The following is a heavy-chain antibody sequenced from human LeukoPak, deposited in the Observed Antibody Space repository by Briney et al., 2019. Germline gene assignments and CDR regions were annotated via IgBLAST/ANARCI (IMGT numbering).Heavy chain of an antibody. D-gene: IGHD3-22*01. V-gene: IGHV4-31*03. CDR1: GGSISSGGYY. Sequence: SETLSLTCTVPGGSISSGGYYSSWIRQHPGKGLEWIGYIYYSGSTYYNPSLKSRVTISVDTSKNQFSLKLSSVTAADTAVYYCARAAAQYYYDSSGYAFDIWGQGTMVTVSS. J-gene: IGHJ3*02. CDR2: IYYSGST. CDR3: ARAAAQYYYDSSGYAFDI.